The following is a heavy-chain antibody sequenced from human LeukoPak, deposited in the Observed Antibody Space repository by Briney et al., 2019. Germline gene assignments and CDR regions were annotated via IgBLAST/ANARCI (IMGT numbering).Heavy chain of an antibody. D-gene: IGHD3-9*01. Sequence: ASVKVSCKASGGTFSSYAISWVRQAPGQGLEWMGWISAYNGNTNYAQKLQGRVTMTTDTSTSTAYMELRSLRSDDTAVYYCAGGYYDILTGYYNWLDPWGQGTLVTVSS. CDR3: AGGYYDILTGYYNWLDP. J-gene: IGHJ5*02. CDR1: GGTFSSYA. CDR2: ISAYNGNT. V-gene: IGHV1-18*01.